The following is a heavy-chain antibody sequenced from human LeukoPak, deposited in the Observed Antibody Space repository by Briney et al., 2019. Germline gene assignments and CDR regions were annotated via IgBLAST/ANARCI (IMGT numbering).Heavy chain of an antibody. V-gene: IGHV5-51*01. CDR2: IQPGDSDT. CDR3: ARRGSYCSSTRCYTQNWFDP. CDR1: GYSFASSW. Sequence: GESLQISCKGSGYSFASSWIGWVRQMPGKGLEWMGIIQPGDSDTRYSPSFQGQVTISADKSSSTAYLQWSSLKASDTAMYYCARRGSYCSSTRCYTQNWFDPWGQGTLVTVSS. D-gene: IGHD2-2*02. J-gene: IGHJ5*02.